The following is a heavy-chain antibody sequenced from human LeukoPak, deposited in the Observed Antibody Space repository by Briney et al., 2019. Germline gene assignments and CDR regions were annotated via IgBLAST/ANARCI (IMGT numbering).Heavy chain of an antibody. J-gene: IGHJ3*02. CDR1: GFTVSSNY. CDR3: ARDWGRVPDAFDI. CDR2: IYSGGST. V-gene: IGHV3-53*01. Sequence: GGSLRLSCAASGFTVSSNYMNWVRQAPGEGLEWVSVIYSGGSTYYADSVKGRFTISRDNSKNTLSLQMNSLRAEDTAVYYCARDWGRVPDAFDIWGQGTMVTVSS. D-gene: IGHD7-27*01.